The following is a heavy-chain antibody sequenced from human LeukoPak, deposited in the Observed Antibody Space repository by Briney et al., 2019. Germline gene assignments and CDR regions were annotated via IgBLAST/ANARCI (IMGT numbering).Heavy chain of an antibody. CDR3: ARVGKSRPTTVTRRTRKVYSHFDY. Sequence: SETLSLTCTVSGGSISSSSYYWGWIRQPPGKGLEWIGEINHSGSTNYNPSLKSRVTISVDTSKNQFSLKLSSVTAADTAVYYCARVGKSRPTTVTRRTRKVYSHFDYWGQGTLVTVSS. V-gene: IGHV4-39*07. D-gene: IGHD4-11*01. CDR1: GGSISSSSYY. J-gene: IGHJ4*02. CDR2: INHSGST.